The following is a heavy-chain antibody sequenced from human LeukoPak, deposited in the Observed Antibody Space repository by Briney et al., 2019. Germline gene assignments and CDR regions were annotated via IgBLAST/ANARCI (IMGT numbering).Heavy chain of an antibody. Sequence: GGSLRLSCAASGFTFSSYAMSWVRQAPGKGLEWVGRIKSKTDGGTTDYAAPVKGRFTISRDDSKNTLYLQMNSLKTEDTAVYYCTTDLYYDFWSGYSRFDYWGQGTLVTVSS. CDR1: GFTFSSYA. CDR3: TTDLYYDFWSGYSRFDY. CDR2: IKSKTDGGTT. V-gene: IGHV3-15*01. J-gene: IGHJ4*02. D-gene: IGHD3-3*01.